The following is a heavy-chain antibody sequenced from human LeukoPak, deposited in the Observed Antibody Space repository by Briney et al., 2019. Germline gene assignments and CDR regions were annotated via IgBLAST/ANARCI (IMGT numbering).Heavy chain of an antibody. J-gene: IGHJ3*02. V-gene: IGHV3-74*01. Sequence: GGSLRLSCAASGFTFSNYWMHWVRQAPGKGLVWASRINSDGGSTIYADSVKGRFTISRDNANNALYLQMNGLGAEDTAVYYCARGRSGAFDMWGQGTMVTVSS. CDR1: GFTFSNYW. CDR2: INSDGGST. D-gene: IGHD1-26*01. CDR3: ARGRSGAFDM.